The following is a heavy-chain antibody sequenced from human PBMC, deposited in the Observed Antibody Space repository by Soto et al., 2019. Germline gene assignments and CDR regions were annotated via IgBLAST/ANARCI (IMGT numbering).Heavy chain of an antibody. Sequence: QITLEETGPTLVKPTQTLTLTCTFSGFSLTTGRVGVGWIRQPPGKALEWLAVIHWNDDNHYSPSLKSRLTSTKDTSKNQVVLTLTNMDPVDTATYYCTHRLVGSGQGYWGQGTLVTVSS. V-gene: IGHV2-5*01. CDR2: IHWNDDN. J-gene: IGHJ4*02. D-gene: IGHD2-15*01. CDR3: THRLVGSGQGY. CDR1: GFSLTTGRVG.